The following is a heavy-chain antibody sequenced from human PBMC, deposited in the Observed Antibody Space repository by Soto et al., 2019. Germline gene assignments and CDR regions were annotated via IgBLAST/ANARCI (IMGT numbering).Heavy chain of an antibody. CDR2: ISGNGIAT. J-gene: IGHJ6*02. D-gene: IGHD1-26*01. CDR1: GFIFSDHA. Sequence: GGSLRLSCEASGFIFSDHAMSWVRQAPGKGLEWVSAISGNGIATYYADSVKGRFTISRDNSKNTLYLQMNSLRAEDTAVYYCAKEYYTDYYYGMDVWGQGTTVTVSS. V-gene: IGHV3-23*01. CDR3: AKEYYTDYYYGMDV.